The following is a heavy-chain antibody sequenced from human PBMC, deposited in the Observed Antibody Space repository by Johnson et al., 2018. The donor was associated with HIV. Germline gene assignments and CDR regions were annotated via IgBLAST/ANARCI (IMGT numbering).Heavy chain of an antibody. V-gene: IGHV3-20*04. CDR2: INWHGGSK. Sequence: VQLVESGGSVVRPGGSLGLSCAASGFTFDDYGMSWVRQAPGKGLEWVSGINWHGGSKGYADSVKGRFTISRDSAKNFLYLQMNSLRAEDTALYYCAKAPNWNYGDAFDVWGQGTMLTVSS. CDR1: GFTFDDYG. D-gene: IGHD1-7*01. J-gene: IGHJ3*01. CDR3: AKAPNWNYGDAFDV.